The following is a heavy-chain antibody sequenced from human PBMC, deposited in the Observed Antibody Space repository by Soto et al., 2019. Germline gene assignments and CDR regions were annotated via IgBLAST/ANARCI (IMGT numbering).Heavy chain of an antibody. D-gene: IGHD3-22*01. CDR3: AKDDDSSVLLPTAMTGWFDP. CDR1: GFTFSSYA. Sequence: GESLKISCAASGFTFSSYAMSWVRQAPGKGLEWVSAISGSGGSTYYADSVKGRFTISRDNSKNTLYLQMNSLRAEDTAVYYCAKDDDSSVLLPTAMTGWFDPWGQGSLVT. V-gene: IGHV3-23*01. CDR2: ISGSGGST. J-gene: IGHJ5*02.